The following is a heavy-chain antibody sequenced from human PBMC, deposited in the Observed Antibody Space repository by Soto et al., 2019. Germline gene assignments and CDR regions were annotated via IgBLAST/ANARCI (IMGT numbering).Heavy chain of an antibody. D-gene: IGHD3-10*02. CDR3: ARDHGMFLSYYYYGMDV. J-gene: IGHJ6*02. CDR1: GFTFSRFS. V-gene: IGHV3-30-3*01. CDR2: ISYDGSNT. Sequence: GGSLRLSCAASGFTFSRFSMHWVRQAPGKGLAWVAVISYDGSNTHYAESVKGRFNISRDDSKNTVYLQMNNLRGEDSAVYYCARDHGMFLSYYYYGMDVWGQGATVTVSS.